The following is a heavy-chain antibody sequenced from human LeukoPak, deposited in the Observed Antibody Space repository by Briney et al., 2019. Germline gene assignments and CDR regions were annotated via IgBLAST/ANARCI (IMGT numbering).Heavy chain of an antibody. CDR3: ARHAGIAAAGPYFDY. Sequence: SETLSLTCTVSGGSISSYYWSWIRQPPGKGLEWIGYIYYSGSTNYNPSPKSRVTISVDTSKNQFSLKLSSVTAADTAVYYCARHAGIAAAGPYFDYWGQGTLVTVSS. CDR1: GGSISSYY. V-gene: IGHV4-59*08. CDR2: IYYSGST. J-gene: IGHJ4*02. D-gene: IGHD6-13*01.